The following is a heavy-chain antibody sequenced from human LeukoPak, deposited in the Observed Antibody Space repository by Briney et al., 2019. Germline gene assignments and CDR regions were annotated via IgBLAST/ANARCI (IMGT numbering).Heavy chain of an antibody. V-gene: IGHV4-34*01. CDR3: ARVGFNDSSGYYN. CDR2: INHSGST. Sequence: SETLSLTCAVYGGSFSGNYWTWIRQPPGKGLEWIGEINHSGSTNYNPSLKSRVTISVDTSKNQFSLKLSSVTAADTAVYYCARVGFNDSSGYYNWGQGTLVTVSS. CDR1: GGSFSGNY. J-gene: IGHJ4*02. D-gene: IGHD3-22*01.